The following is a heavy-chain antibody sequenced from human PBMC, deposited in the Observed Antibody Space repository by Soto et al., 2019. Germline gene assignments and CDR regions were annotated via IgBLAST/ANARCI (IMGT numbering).Heavy chain of an antibody. D-gene: IGHD6-13*01. CDR3: ARVVIAARFDP. Sequence: QVQLQQWGAGLLKPSETLSLTCAVSGGSFSGYYWSWIRQPPGKGLEWIGEINHSGSTNYNPSLKSRVTISVDTSKNQFSLKLSSVTAADTAVYYCARVVIAARFDPWGQGTLVTFSS. CDR1: GGSFSGYY. V-gene: IGHV4-34*01. CDR2: INHSGST. J-gene: IGHJ5*02.